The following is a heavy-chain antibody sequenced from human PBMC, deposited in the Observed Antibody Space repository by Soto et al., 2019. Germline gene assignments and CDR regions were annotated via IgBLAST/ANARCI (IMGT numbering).Heavy chain of an antibody. V-gene: IGHV2-5*01. D-gene: IGHD2-2*01. CDR3: AHSYCSSTSCYRGFDY. Sequence: QITLKESGPTLVKPTQTLTLTCSFSGFSLSTSGMGVGWIRQPPGKALEGLAIISWNDDKHYSSSLKTRLTITEESSKNQVVLTMINMDPVDTGTYYCAHSYCSSTSCYRGFDYWGQGTLVTVSS. J-gene: IGHJ4*02. CDR1: GFSLSTSGMG. CDR2: ISWNDDK.